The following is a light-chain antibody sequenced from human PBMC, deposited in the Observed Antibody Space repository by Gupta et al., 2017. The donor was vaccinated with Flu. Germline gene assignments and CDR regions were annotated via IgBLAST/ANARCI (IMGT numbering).Light chain of an antibody. V-gene: IGLV4-69*01. CDR2: LNSDGSH. J-gene: IGLJ1*01. CDR3: QTWGTGMGV. Sequence: QLVLTQSPSASASLGASVKLTCTLSSGHSSYAIAWHQQQPEKGPRYLMKLNSDGSHSKGDGIPDRFSGSSSGAERYLTISSLQSDDEADYYCQTWGTGMGVFGTGTKVTVL. CDR1: SGHSSYA.